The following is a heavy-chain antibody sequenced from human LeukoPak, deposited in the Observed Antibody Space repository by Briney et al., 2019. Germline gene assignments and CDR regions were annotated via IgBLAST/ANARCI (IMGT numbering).Heavy chain of an antibody. Sequence: ASVKVSCKASGYTFTGYYMHWVRQAPGQGLEWMGWINPNSGGTNYAQKFQGRVTMTRDTSISTAYMELSRLRSDDTAVYYCARLKVANWNCEGFDYWGQGTLVTVS. CDR2: INPNSGGT. D-gene: IGHD1-7*01. V-gene: IGHV1-2*02. CDR1: GYTFTGYY. J-gene: IGHJ4*02. CDR3: ARLKVANWNCEGFDY.